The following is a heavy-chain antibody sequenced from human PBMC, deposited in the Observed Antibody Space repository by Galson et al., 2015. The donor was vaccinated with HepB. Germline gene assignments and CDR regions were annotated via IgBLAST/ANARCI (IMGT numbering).Heavy chain of an antibody. CDR1: GFIFSDYY. CDR3: ARDWLGY. J-gene: IGHJ4*02. CDR2: ISSSSSYT. D-gene: IGHD3-22*01. V-gene: IGHV3-11*06. Sequence: SLRLSCAASGFIFSDYYMTWVRQAPGKGLEFLSYISSSSSYTNYADSVKGRFIISRDNAKNLLYLQLNRLRPDDTAVYYCARDWLGYWGQGTLVTVSS.